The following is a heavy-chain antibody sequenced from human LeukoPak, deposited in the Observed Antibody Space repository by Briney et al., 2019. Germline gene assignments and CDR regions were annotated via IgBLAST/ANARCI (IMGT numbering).Heavy chain of an antibody. J-gene: IGHJ4*02. V-gene: IGHV3-23*01. CDR2: IGGSGGST. CDR1: GFTFSSYV. Sequence: GGSLRLSCAASGFTFSSYVMSWARQAPGKGLEWVSGIGGSGGSTYYADPVKGRFTISRDNSKNTLYLQMNSLRGEDTAVYYCAKYSSGWYSGDDYWGQGTLVTVSS. D-gene: IGHD6-19*01. CDR3: AKYSSGWYSGDDY.